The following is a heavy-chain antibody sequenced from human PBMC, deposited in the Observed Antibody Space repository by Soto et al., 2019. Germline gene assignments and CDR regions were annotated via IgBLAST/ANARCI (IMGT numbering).Heavy chain of an antibody. V-gene: IGHV3-30*18. CDR2: ISYDGSNK. CDR3: ANSGPLYDSSGYCDY. J-gene: IGHJ4*02. CDR1: GFTFISYG. D-gene: IGHD3-22*01. Sequence: GGSLRLSCAASGFTFISYGMHWVRQAPGKGLEWVAVISYDGSNKYYADSVKGRFTISRDNSKNTLYLQMNSLRAEDTAVYYCANSGPLYDSSGYCDYWGQGTLVTVSS.